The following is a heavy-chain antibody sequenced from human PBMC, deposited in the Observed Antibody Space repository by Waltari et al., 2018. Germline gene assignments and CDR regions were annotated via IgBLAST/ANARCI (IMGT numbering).Heavy chain of an antibody. Sequence: EVQLVESGGGLVQPGKSLRLSCVASGFMFEDSAMHWVRQVPGKALEWRSIISWNSNNIVYAYSVKGRFTISRDNAENSLYLLMNNLRAEDTALYYCVRDAFGNTIGGVFDYWGQGTLLTVSS. V-gene: IGHV3-9*01. D-gene: IGHD3-3*01. CDR2: ISWNSNNI. CDR1: GFMFEDSA. CDR3: VRDAFGNTIGGVFDY. J-gene: IGHJ4*02.